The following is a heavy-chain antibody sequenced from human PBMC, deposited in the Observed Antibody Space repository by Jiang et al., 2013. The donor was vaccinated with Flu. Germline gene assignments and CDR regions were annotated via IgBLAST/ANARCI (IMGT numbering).Heavy chain of an antibody. J-gene: IGHJ5*02. V-gene: IGHV3-11*04. D-gene: IGHD1-7*01. CDR2: ISSSGSTI. CDR3: ARGGPNSRRPNWFDP. Sequence: GLEWVSYISSSGSTIYYADSVKGRFTISRDNAKNSLYLQMNSLRAEDTAVYYCARGGPNSRRPNWFDPWGQGTLVTVSS.